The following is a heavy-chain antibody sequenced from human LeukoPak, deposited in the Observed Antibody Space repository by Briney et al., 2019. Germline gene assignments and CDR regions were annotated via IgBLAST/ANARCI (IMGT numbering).Heavy chain of an antibody. CDR1: GVTVSNSF. D-gene: IGHD5-24*01. CDR3: ARDPPAVAINTYG. V-gene: IGHV3-66*01. Sequence: GVSLRLSCAASGVTVSNSFMLWVRQAPGKGLEWVSLIYSGGDTHYADSVKGRFTISRDNSKNTLYLQMNNLRAEDTAVYYCARDPPAVAINTYGWGQGTLVTVSS. J-gene: IGHJ4*02. CDR2: IYSGGDT.